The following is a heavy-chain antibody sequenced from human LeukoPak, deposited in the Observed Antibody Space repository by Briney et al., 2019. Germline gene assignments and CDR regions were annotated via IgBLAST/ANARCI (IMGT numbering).Heavy chain of an antibody. CDR1: GFTFSDYY. V-gene: IGHV3-11*01. CDR3: ARSSCGGDCYRLASPYYYYYMDV. Sequence: GGSLRLSCAASGFTFSDYYMSWIRQAPGKGLEWVSYISSSGSTIYYADSVKGRFTISRDNAKNSLYLQMNSLRAEDTAVYYCARSSCGGDCYRLASPYYYYYMDVWGKGTTVTVSS. CDR2: ISSSGSTI. J-gene: IGHJ6*03. D-gene: IGHD2-21*02.